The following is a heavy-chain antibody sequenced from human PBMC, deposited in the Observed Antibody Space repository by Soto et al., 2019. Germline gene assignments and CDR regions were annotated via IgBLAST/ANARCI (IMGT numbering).Heavy chain of an antibody. CDR3: AKDQLELQADWFDP. CDR2: ISYDGSNK. J-gene: IGHJ5*02. CDR1: GFTFSSYG. D-gene: IGHD1-7*01. V-gene: IGHV3-30*18. Sequence: PGGSLRLSCAASGFTFSSYGMHWVRQAPGKGLEWVAVISYDGSNKYYADSVKGRFTISRDNSKNTLYLQMNSLRAEDTTVYYCAKDQLELQADWFDPWGQGTLVTVSS.